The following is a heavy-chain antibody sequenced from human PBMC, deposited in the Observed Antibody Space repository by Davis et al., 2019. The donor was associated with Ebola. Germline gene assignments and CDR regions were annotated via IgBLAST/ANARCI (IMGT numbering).Heavy chain of an antibody. CDR2: IYYSGST. D-gene: IGHD3-10*01. Sequence: SETLSLTCTVSGGSISSGGYYWSWIRQHPGKGLEWIGYIYYSGSTYYNPSLRSRVTISVDKSKNQFSLNLTSVTAADTAVYYCARALMEGWFDPWGQGTLVTVSS. J-gene: IGHJ5*02. V-gene: IGHV4-31*03. CDR3: ARALMEGWFDP. CDR1: GGSISSGGYY.